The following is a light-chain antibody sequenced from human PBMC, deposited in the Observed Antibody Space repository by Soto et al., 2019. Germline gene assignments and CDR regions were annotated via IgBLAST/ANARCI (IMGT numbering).Light chain of an antibody. CDR1: QNVSTW. J-gene: IGKJ3*01. CDR3: QQCSRFPCT. V-gene: IGKV1-12*01. Sequence: DIQITQSPSSVSASVGDRVTVTCRASQNVSTWLTWYQQTPGKAPNLLIYGASTLQRGVPSRFSRSGSGTELTRTISSLQPEEFAIEVCQQCSRFPCTYGPGT. CDR2: GAS.